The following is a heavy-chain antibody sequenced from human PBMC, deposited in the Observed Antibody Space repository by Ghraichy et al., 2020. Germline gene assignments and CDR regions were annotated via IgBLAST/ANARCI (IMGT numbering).Heavy chain of an antibody. D-gene: IGHD1-7*01. Sequence: GGSLRLSCAASGFTFSSYSMNWVRQAPGKGLEWVSSISSSSSYIYYADSVKGRFTISRDNAKNSLYLQMNSLRAEDTAVYYCARALGEYNWNYGSYGMAGWVQGATATVSS. CDR2: ISSSSSYI. J-gene: IGHJ6*02. CDR3: ARALGEYNWNYGSYGMAG. V-gene: IGHV3-21*01. CDR1: GFTFSSYS.